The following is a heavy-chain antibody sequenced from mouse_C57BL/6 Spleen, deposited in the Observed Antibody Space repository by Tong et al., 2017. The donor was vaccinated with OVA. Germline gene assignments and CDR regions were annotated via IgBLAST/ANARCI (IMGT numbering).Heavy chain of an antibody. V-gene: IGHV1-69*01. CDR1: GYTFTSYW. CDR2: IDPSDSYT. Sequence: VQLQESGAELVMPGASVKLSCKASGYTFTSYWMHWVKQRPGQGLEWIGEIDPSDSYTNYNQKFKGKATLTVDKSSSTAYMQLSSLTSEDSAVYDCARRGYYGSSPYWYFDVWGTGTTVTVSS. CDR3: ARRGYYGSSPYWYFDV. D-gene: IGHD1-1*01. J-gene: IGHJ1*03.